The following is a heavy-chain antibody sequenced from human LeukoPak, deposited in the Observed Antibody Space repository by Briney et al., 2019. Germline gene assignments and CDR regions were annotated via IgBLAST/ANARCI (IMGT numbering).Heavy chain of an antibody. V-gene: IGHV3-30*18. CDR2: ISYDGSNK. CDR1: GFTFSSYG. Sequence: PGGSLRLSCAASGFTFSSYGMHWVRQAPGKGLEWVAVISYDGSNKYYADSVKGRFTISRDNSKNTLYLQMNSLRAEDTAVYYCAKDWGQQLGPLDYWGQGTLVTVSS. CDR3: AKDWGQQLGPLDY. D-gene: IGHD6-13*01. J-gene: IGHJ4*02.